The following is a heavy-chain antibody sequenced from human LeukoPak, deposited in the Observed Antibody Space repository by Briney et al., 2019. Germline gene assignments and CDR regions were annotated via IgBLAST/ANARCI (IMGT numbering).Heavy chain of an antibody. Sequence: GGSLRLSCAASGFTFSNAWMSWVRQAPGKGLEWVGRIKSKTDGGATDYAAPVKGRFTISRDDSKYTLYLQMNSLKTEDTAVYYCTTDGVPSSSNSCSWGQGPLVTVSS. CDR3: TTDGVPSSSNSCS. CDR1: GFTFSNAW. J-gene: IGHJ5*02. CDR2: IKSKTDGGAT. V-gene: IGHV3-15*01. D-gene: IGHD2-2*01.